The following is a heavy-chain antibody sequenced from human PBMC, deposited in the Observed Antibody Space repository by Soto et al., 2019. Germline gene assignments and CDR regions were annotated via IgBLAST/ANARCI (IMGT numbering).Heavy chain of an antibody. V-gene: IGHV3-7*04. D-gene: IGHD3-10*01. CDR1: GFTFSSYW. CDR2: IKQDGSEK. Sequence: EVQLVESGGGLVQPGGSLRLSCAASGFTFSSYWMSWVRQAPGKGLEWVANIKQDGSEKYYVDSVKGRFTISRDNNKNSLYMKINSLRAEDTAVYYCARDLELLWFGDSPSHYGMDVWGQGTTVTVSS. CDR3: ARDLELLWFGDSPSHYGMDV. J-gene: IGHJ6*02.